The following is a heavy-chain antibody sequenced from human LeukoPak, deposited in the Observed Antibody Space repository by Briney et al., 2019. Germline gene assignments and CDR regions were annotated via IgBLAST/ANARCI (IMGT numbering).Heavy chain of an antibody. V-gene: IGHV4-59*01. CDR3: ARGDGISSGWYYFDY. D-gene: IGHD6-19*01. Sequence: SETLSLTCTVSGGSISSYYWSWIRQPPGKGLEWIGYIYYSGSTNYNPSLKSRVTISVDTPKNQSSLKLSSVTAADTAVYYCARGDGISSGWYYFDYWGQGTLVTVSS. J-gene: IGHJ4*02. CDR1: GGSISSYY. CDR2: IYYSGST.